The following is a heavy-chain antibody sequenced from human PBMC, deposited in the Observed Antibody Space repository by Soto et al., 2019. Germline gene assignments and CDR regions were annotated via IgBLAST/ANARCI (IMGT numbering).Heavy chain of an antibody. CDR1: GFTFGDSY. CDR3: VRGGGGGLFDP. D-gene: IGHD2-15*01. V-gene: IGHV3-11*06. CDR2: ISPGSRYP. J-gene: IGHJ5*02. Sequence: GGSLRLSCAGSGFTFGDSYMSWIRQAPGKGLEWLSYISPGSRYPAYADSVKGRFTISRDNARRSLFLLMTSLTAEDTAMYYCVRGGGGGLFDPWGQGTMVTVSS.